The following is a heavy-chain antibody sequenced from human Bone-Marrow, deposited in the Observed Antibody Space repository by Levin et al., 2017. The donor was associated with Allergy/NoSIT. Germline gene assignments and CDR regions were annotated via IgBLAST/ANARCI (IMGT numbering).Heavy chain of an antibody. D-gene: IGHD6-6*01. V-gene: IGHV4-30-4*01. CDR1: GGSISSGDYY. J-gene: IGHJ4*02. CDR2: IYYSGST. Sequence: SETLSLTCTVSGGSISSGDYYWSWIRQPPGKGLEWIGYIYYSGSTYYNPSLKSRVTISVDTSKNQFSLKLSSVTAADTAVYYCARGGRPDPIDYWGQGTLVTVSS. CDR3: ARGGRPDPIDY.